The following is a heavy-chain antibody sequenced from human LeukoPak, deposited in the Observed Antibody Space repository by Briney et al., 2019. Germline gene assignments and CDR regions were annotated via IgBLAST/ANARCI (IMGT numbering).Heavy chain of an antibody. Sequence: ASVKVSCKASGGTFSRYAISWVRQAPGQGLEWMGGIIPIFGTANYAQKFQGRVTITADESTSTAYMELSSLRAEDTAVYYCAREYYGGNSFDYWGQGTLVTVSS. J-gene: IGHJ4*02. CDR1: GGTFSRYA. CDR2: IIPIFGTA. D-gene: IGHD4-23*01. CDR3: AREYYGGNSFDY. V-gene: IGHV1-69*13.